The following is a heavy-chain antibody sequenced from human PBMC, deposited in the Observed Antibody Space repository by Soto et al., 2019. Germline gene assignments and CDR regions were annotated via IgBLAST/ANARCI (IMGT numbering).Heavy chain of an antibody. Sequence: EVQLLESGGGLVQPGGSLRLSCAASGFTFSSYAMSWVRQAPGKGLEWVSVISGSGGSTYYADSVKGRFTISRDNSKNTIYLQMNGLRAEDTAVYYCAKDRPPVDSSGWYYFDYWGQGTLVTVSS. CDR3: AKDRPPVDSSGWYYFDY. CDR1: GFTFSSYA. CDR2: ISGSGGST. J-gene: IGHJ4*01. V-gene: IGHV3-23*01. D-gene: IGHD6-19*01.